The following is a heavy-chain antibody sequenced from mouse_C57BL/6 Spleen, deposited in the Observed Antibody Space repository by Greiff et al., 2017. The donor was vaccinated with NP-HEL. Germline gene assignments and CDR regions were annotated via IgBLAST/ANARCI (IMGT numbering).Heavy chain of an antibody. Sequence: QDQLQQPGAELVMPGASVKLSCKASGYTFTSYWMHWVKQRPGQGLEWIGEIDPSDSYTNYNQKFKGKSTLTVDKSSSTAYMQLSSLTSEDSAVYYCVYGSSPAWFAYWGQGTLVTVSA. CDR2: IDPSDSYT. V-gene: IGHV1-69*01. J-gene: IGHJ3*01. CDR1: GYTFTSYW. CDR3: VYGSSPAWFAY. D-gene: IGHD1-1*01.